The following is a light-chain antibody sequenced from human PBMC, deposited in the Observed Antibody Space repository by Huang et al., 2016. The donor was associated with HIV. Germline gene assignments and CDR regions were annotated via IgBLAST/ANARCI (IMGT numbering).Light chain of an antibody. CDR1: QSLVYSDGNTY. Sequence: DVVMTQSPLSLPVTLGQPASISCRSSQSLVYSDGNTYLNWFQQRPGKSPRRLIYKVCKRDSGVPDRFSGSGSGTDFTLKISRVEAEDVGVYYCMQGTHRPGTFGQGTKVEIK. CDR3: MQGTHRPGT. CDR2: KVC. V-gene: IGKV2-30*01. J-gene: IGKJ1*01.